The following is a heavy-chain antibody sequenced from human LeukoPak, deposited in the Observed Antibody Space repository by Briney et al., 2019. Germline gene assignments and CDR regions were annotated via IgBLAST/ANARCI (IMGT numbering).Heavy chain of an antibody. CDR3: ARRSRNGLDAFDI. J-gene: IGHJ3*02. V-gene: IGHV1-2*02. CDR2: IDPNNGDT. D-gene: IGHD1-14*01. CDR1: AYTFTGYY. Sequence: ASVKVSCKASAYTFTGYYLHWVRQAPGQGLEWMGWIDPNNGDTKYAQKFQGRVTMTRDRSISTAYMELSRLTSDDTAVCYCARRSRNGLDAFDIWGQGTMVTVSS.